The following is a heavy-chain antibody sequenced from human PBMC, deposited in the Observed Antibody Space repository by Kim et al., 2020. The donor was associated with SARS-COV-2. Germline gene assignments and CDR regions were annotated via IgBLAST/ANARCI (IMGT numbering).Heavy chain of an antibody. D-gene: IGHD6-25*01. CDR2: INPNNGST. Sequence: ASVKVSCKASGYTFTSYYMHWVRQAPGQGLEWMGRINPNNGSTNYAQKFQGRVTITRDTSISTAYMELSRLRSDDTAVYYCARIPLVLAAMSANYYYHGMDVWGRGTAVSVPS. J-gene: IGHJ6*02. CDR1: GYTFTSYY. V-gene: IGHV1-2*06. CDR3: ARIPLVLAAMSANYYYHGMDV.